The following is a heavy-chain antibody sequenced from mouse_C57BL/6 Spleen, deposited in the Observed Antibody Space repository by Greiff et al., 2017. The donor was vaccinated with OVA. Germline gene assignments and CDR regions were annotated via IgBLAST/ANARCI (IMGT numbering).Heavy chain of an antibody. V-gene: IGHV1-69*01. CDR2: IDPSDSYT. J-gene: IGHJ4*01. Sequence: QVQLKQPGAELVMPGASVKLSCKASGYTFTSYWMHWVKQRPGQGLEWIGEIDPSDSYTNYNQKFKGKSTLTVDKSSSTAYMQLSSLTSEDSAVYFCARSRDGYSSYAMDYWGQGTSVTVSS. D-gene: IGHD2-3*01. CDR3: ARSRDGYSSYAMDY. CDR1: GYTFTSYW.